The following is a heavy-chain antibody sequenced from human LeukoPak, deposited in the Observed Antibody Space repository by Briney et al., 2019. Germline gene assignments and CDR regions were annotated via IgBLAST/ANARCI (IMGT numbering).Heavy chain of an antibody. J-gene: IGHJ4*02. CDR3: ARDVVVAVGPAIDY. D-gene: IGHD2-15*01. V-gene: IGHV3-74*01. CDR1: GFTFSSLW. CDR2: INSDGSST. Sequence: GGSLRLSCAASGFTFSSLWMHWVRQAPGKGLVWVSRINSDGSSTSYADSVKGRFTISRDNAKNTLYLQMNSLRAEDTAVYYCARDVVVAVGPAIDYWGQGTLVTVSS.